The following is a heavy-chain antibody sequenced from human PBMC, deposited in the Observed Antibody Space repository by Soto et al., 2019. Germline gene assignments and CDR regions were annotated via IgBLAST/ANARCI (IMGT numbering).Heavy chain of an antibody. CDR2: IIPILGET. CDR3: ARGLGGRMDD. J-gene: IGHJ6*02. D-gene: IGHD3-16*01. CDR1: GTIFSSYT. Sequence: QVQLVQSGAEVKKPGSSVRVSCKASGTIFSSYTISWVRQAPGQGLEWMGRIIPILGETNSAQKFQGRVTLTADKPTTTADMGLNSLRLEDTSVYYCARGLGGRMDDWGQGTTVTVSS. V-gene: IGHV1-69*08.